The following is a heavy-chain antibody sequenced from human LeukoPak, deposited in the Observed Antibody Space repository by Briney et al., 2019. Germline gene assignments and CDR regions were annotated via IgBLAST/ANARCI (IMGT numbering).Heavy chain of an antibody. CDR3: ARDHCSTSLYDAFGL. J-gene: IGHJ3*01. CDR1: GFTFSTER. D-gene: IGHD2-15*01. CDR2: ISSSSSYI. V-gene: IGHV3-21*01. Sequence: GGSLRLSCAASGFTFSTERMNWVRQAPGKGLEWVSSISSSSSYIYYADSVQGGFTIPRDNAKKSLYLQMNSRKAEATAVYYCARDHCSTSLYDAFGLWGQGTLVTVSS.